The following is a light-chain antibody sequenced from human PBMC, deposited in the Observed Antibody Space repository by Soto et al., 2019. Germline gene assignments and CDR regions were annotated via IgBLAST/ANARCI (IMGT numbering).Light chain of an antibody. CDR3: LQNNSYPRT. J-gene: IGKJ1*01. Sequence: AIQMTQSPSSLYASVGDRVTITCRASQGIRTELGWYQQKPGKAPRLLIYGASTLQGGVPSRFSGSGSGTDFTLTISSLQAEGFATYCWLQNNSYPRTFGQGTKVEIK. V-gene: IGKV1-6*01. CDR1: QGIRTE. CDR2: GAS.